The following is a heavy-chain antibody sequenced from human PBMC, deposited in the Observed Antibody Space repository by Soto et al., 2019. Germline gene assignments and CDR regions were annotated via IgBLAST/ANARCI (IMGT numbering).Heavy chain of an antibody. CDR3: ARALRDSYGPDV. D-gene: IGHD5-18*01. J-gene: IGHJ6*02. CDR1: GFTFSSYA. Sequence: PGGSLRLSCAASGFTFSSYAMHCERQAPGKGLEWVAVISYDGSNKYYADSVKGRFTISRDNSKNTLYLQMNSLRAEDTAVYYCARALRDSYGPDVLGQGTTVTVS. CDR2: ISYDGSNK. V-gene: IGHV3-30-3*01.